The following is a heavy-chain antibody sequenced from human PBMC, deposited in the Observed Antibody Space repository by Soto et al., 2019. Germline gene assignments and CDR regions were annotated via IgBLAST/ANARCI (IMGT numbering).Heavy chain of an antibody. CDR3: ARELITFGGGDFDI. CDR1: GFTFSSYS. D-gene: IGHD3-16*01. CDR2: IRSSSSIT. J-gene: IGHJ3*02. Sequence: EVQLVESGGGLVQPGGSLRLSCAASGFTFSSYSMNWVRQAPGKGLEWVSYIRSSSSITYYADSVKGRFTISRDNAKNSLYLQMNRLRDEDTAVYYCARELITFGGGDFDIWGQGTMVTVSS. V-gene: IGHV3-48*02.